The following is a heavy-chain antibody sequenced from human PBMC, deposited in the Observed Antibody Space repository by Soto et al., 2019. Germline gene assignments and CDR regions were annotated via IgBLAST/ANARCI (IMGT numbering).Heavy chain of an antibody. CDR1: GFTFRSYA. J-gene: IGHJ4*02. V-gene: IGHV3-33*01. D-gene: IGHD4-17*01. CDR3: ARVRNYGGTSPYFDY. Sequence: QVQLVESGGGVVQPGESLRLACAASGFTFRSYAMHWVRQTPRKGLEWVAIMWYDGSNQYYADSVKGRFTISRDNSNSTLSLEMNSLRVEDTSVYYCARVRNYGGTSPYFDYWGQGVLVTVSS. CDR2: MWYDGSNQ.